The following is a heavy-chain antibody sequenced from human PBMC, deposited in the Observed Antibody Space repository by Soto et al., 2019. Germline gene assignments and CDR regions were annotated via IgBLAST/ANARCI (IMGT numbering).Heavy chain of an antibody. D-gene: IGHD2-8*01. CDR2: IYYSGRT. J-gene: IGHJ6*02. CDR1: GDSLSSGGYY. V-gene: IGHV4-31*04. CDR3: AKTKTPHVRNGMDV. Sequence: QVRLQESGPGLVRPSQTLSLTCTVSGDSLSSGGYYCSWIRQLPGKGLEWIGFIYYSGRTFYNPSLRSRVTMSADASKNQISLKLSSVTAADPAVYYCAKTKTPHVRNGMDVWGQGTTVTVSS.